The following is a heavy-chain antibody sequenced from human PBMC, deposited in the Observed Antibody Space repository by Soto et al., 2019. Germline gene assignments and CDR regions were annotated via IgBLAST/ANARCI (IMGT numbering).Heavy chain of an antibody. Sequence: QVQLVESGGGVVRPGRSLRLSCATSGFTFSDFGIHWVRQAPGKGLEWVAIIWYDGSDKYYADSVKGRFTISRDNSKNTVFLQMNSLRSEDTATYYCARDLPGYCSGSHCYSDFYYGMDVWGQGTTVTVSS. D-gene: IGHD2-15*01. CDR3: ARDLPGYCSGSHCYSDFYYGMDV. V-gene: IGHV3-33*01. CDR1: GFTFSDFG. CDR2: IWYDGSDK. J-gene: IGHJ6*02.